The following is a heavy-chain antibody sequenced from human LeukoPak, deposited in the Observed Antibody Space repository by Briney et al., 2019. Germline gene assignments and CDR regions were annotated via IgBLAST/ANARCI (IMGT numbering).Heavy chain of an antibody. D-gene: IGHD6-13*01. J-gene: IGHJ5*02. CDR2: ISAYNGNT. V-gene: IGHV1-18*01. Sequence: ASVKLSCKASGSTFTSYGISWVRRAPGQGLEWMGWISAYNGNTIYAQKLPGRVTMTTDTSTSTAYMELRSLRSDDTAVYYCAKSGSWHNWFDPWGQGTLVTVSS. CDR3: AKSGSWHNWFDP. CDR1: GSTFTSYG.